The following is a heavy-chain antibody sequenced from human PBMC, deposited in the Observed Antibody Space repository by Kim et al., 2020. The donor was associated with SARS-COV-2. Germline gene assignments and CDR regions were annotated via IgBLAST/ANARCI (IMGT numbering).Heavy chain of an antibody. CDR2: IKSKTDGGTT. J-gene: IGHJ4*02. CDR1: GFTFNNAW. CDR3: TTASVVPTTLFYY. Sequence: GGSLRLSCAASGFTFNNAWMSWVRQAPGKGLEWVGRIKSKTDGGTTDYAAPVKGRFTISRDDSKNTLYLQMNSLKTEDTAVYYCTTASVVPTTLFYYWGQGTLVTVPS. V-gene: IGHV3-15*01. D-gene: IGHD1-7*01.